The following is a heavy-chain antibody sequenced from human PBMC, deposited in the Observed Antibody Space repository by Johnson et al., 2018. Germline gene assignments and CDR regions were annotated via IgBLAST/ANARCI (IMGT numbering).Heavy chain of an antibody. D-gene: IGHD4-17*01. Sequence: VQLVESGGGLVKPGGSLRLSCAASGFTFSSYSMNWVRQAPGKGLEWVSSISSSSSYIHYADSLKGRFTIPRDNAKNSLYLQRNSLRAEDTAVYYCARSQSAYYGDYVGAEYFQHWGQGTLVTVSS. CDR1: GFTFSSYS. CDR2: ISSSSSYI. V-gene: IGHV3-21*01. CDR3: ARSQSAYYGDYVGAEYFQH. J-gene: IGHJ1*01.